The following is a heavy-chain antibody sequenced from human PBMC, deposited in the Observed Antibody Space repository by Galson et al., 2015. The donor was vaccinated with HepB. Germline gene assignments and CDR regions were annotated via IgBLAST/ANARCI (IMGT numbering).Heavy chain of an antibody. D-gene: IGHD2-2*01. CDR2: INPNSGVT. Sequence: SVKVSCKASGYTLTGYYIHWVRQAPGQGLERMGWINPNSGVTTYAQKFQGRVTMARDTSISTAYMELSSLRSDDTAVYYCAREVAYCSTTSCYQDYWGQGTLVTVSS. CDR3: AREVAYCSTTSCYQDY. V-gene: IGHV1-2*02. J-gene: IGHJ4*02. CDR1: GYTLTGYY.